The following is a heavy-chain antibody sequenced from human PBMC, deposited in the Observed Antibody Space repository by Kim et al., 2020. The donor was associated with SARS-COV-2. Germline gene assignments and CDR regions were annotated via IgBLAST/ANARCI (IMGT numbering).Heavy chain of an antibody. CDR1: GFTFSSYT. Sequence: GGSLRLSRVAPGFTFSSYTMHWVRQAPGKGLEWVAFISYDGNNKDSADSVKGRFTISRDNSKNTLYLQMNSQRAEDTAMYHCARGDYGVSGYYYGWYFDLWGRSTLVTVSS. CDR2: ISYDGNNK. J-gene: IGHJ2*01. D-gene: IGHD3-22*01. CDR3: ARGDYGVSGYYYGWYFDL. V-gene: IGHV3-30-3*01.